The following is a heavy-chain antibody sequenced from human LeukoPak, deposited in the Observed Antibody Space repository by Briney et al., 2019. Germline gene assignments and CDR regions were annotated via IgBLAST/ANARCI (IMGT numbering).Heavy chain of an antibody. CDR1: GFTFSTYA. Sequence: PGRSLRLSCAASGFTFSTYAMHWVRRAPGKGLEWVSVISYDGSNKYYADSVKGRFTISRDNSKNTLYLQMNSLRAEDTAVYYCARVWDSSSPFDYWGQGTLVTVSS. CDR2: ISYDGSNK. D-gene: IGHD6-6*01. V-gene: IGHV3-30*04. J-gene: IGHJ4*02. CDR3: ARVWDSSSPFDY.